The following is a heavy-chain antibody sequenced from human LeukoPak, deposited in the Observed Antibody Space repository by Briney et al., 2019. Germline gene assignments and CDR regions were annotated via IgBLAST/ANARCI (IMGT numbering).Heavy chain of an antibody. V-gene: IGHV3-48*04. Sequence: GGSLRLSCAASGFTFSSYSMNWVRQAPGKGLEWVSYISSSSSTIYYADSVKGRFTISRDNAKNSLYLQMSSLRAEDTAVYYCAREGPDSFDYRGQGTLVTVSS. CDR1: GFTFSSYS. D-gene: IGHD2-21*01. CDR3: AREGPDSFDY. J-gene: IGHJ4*02. CDR2: ISSSSSTI.